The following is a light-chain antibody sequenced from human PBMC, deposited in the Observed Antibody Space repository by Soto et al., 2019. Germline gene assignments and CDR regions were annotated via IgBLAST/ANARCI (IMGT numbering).Light chain of an antibody. V-gene: IGKV1-5*03. CDR1: QSISTW. J-gene: IGKJ2*01. Sequence: DIQMTQFPSTLSASIGDRVTITCRASQSISTWLAWYQQKAGKAPKLLIYTASSLETGVPSRFSGRGSGTAFTLTISSLQPDDFATYCCQHYTRYSPYTFGQGTRLEIK. CDR3: QHYTRYSPYT. CDR2: TAS.